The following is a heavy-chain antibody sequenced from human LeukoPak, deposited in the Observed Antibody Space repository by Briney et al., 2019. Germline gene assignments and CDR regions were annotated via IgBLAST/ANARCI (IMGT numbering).Heavy chain of an antibody. CDR1: GGTFSSYA. J-gene: IGHJ6*02. CDR3: ARAPFEVAGTGTYYYYGMDV. D-gene: IGHD6-19*01. V-gene: IGHV1-69*13. CDR2: IIPIFGTA. Sequence: GASVKVSFKASGGTFSSYAISWVRQAPGQGLEWMGGIIPIFGTANHAQKFQGRVTITADESTSTAYMELSSLRSEDTAVYYCARAPFEVAGTGTYYYYGMDVWGQGTTVTVSS.